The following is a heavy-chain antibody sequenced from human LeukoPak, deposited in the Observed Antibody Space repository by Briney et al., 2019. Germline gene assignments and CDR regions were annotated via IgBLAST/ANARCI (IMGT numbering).Heavy chain of an antibody. CDR3: ASDEEFSWFFN. Sequence: SETLSLTCTVSGGSISSYYWSWIRQPPGKGLEWIGSIYHSGSTYYNPSLKSRVTISVDTSKNQLSLKLTSVTAADTAVYYCASDEEFSWFFNWGQGTLVTVSS. CDR1: GGSISSYY. V-gene: IGHV4-38-2*02. D-gene: IGHD3-10*01. CDR2: IYHSGST. J-gene: IGHJ4*02.